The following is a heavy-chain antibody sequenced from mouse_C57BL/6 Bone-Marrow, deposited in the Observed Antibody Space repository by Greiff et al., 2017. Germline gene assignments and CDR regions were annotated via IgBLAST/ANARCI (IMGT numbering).Heavy chain of an antibody. V-gene: IGHV1-82*01. Sequence: VKLLQSGPELVKPGASVKISCKASGYAFSSSWMNWVKQRPGKGLEWIGRIYPGDGDTNYNGQFKGKATLTADKSSSNAYMQLSSLTAEDSAVYFCARSRGNYPCDYWGQGTTLTVSS. CDR1: GYAFSSSW. CDR3: ARSRGNYPCDY. J-gene: IGHJ2*01. D-gene: IGHD2-1*01. CDR2: IYPGDGDT.